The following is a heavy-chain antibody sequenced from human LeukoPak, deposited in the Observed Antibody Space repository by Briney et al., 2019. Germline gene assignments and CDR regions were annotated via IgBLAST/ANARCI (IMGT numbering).Heavy chain of an antibody. CDR2: ISVYNGNT. J-gene: IGHJ4*02. Sequence: ASVKVSCKGSGYTFTTYGISWVRQAPGQGLEWMGWISVYNGNTNYAQKFQGRVTMTTDTSTNTTYMELRSLISADTAVYYCARGPHYYGSGSYYPFDYWGQGTLVTVSS. CDR1: GYTFTTYG. V-gene: IGHV1-18*01. CDR3: ARGPHYYGSGSYYPFDY. D-gene: IGHD3-10*01.